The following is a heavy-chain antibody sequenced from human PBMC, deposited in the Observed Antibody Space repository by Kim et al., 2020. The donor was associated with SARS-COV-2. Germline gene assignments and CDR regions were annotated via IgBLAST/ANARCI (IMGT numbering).Heavy chain of an antibody. CDR2: IYYSGST. CDR3: ARDRVGYCGGDCQAGHAFDI. J-gene: IGHJ3*02. D-gene: IGHD2-21*02. V-gene: IGHV4-59*01. CDR1: GGSISSYY. Sequence: SETLSLTCTVSGGSISSYYWSWIRQPPGKGLEWIGYIYYSGSTNYNPSLKSRVTISVDTSKNQFSLKLSSVTAADTAVYYCARDRVGYCGGDCQAGHAFDIWGQGTMVTVSS.